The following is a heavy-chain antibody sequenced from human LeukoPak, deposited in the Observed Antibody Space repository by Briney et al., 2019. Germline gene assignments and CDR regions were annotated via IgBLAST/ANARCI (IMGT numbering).Heavy chain of an antibody. V-gene: IGHV3-48*01. CDR2: ISTSSSTT. CDR3: ARDLYDSSGYFYGAS. D-gene: IGHD3-22*01. CDR1: GFTFSTFS. Sequence: GGSLRLSCAASGFTFSTFSMNWARQAPGKGLEWVSYISTSSSTTYYADSVKGRFTISRDNAKNSLYLQMNSLRAEDTALYYCARDLYDSSGYFYGASWGQGTLVTVSS. J-gene: IGHJ5*02.